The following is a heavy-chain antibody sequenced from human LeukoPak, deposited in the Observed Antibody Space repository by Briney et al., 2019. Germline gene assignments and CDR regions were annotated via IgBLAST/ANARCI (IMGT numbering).Heavy chain of an antibody. Sequence: GGSLRLSCAASGFSFTNYAMSWVRQAPGKGLEGVSGIGGSGGNTYYADSVKGRFTISGDSSKNVLYLQINSLRAEDTAVYYCANLPYDSSGYWAYFDNWGQGTLVTVSS. V-gene: IGHV3-23*01. CDR2: IGGSGGNT. D-gene: IGHD3-22*01. CDR1: GFSFTNYA. CDR3: ANLPYDSSGYWAYFDN. J-gene: IGHJ4*02.